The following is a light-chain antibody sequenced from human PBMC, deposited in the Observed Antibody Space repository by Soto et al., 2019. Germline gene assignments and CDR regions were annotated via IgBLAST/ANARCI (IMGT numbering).Light chain of an antibody. CDR2: DAS. CDR3: QQYGGSPIT. Sequence: ENVLTQSPGTLSLSPGDRATLSCRASRSLNSNYLVWYQQKPGQAPRLLIYDASNRATGIPDRFSGRGSGTDFTLTISRLEPEDFAVYYCQQYGGSPITFGQGTRLEIK. V-gene: IGKV3-20*01. J-gene: IGKJ5*01. CDR1: RSLNSNY.